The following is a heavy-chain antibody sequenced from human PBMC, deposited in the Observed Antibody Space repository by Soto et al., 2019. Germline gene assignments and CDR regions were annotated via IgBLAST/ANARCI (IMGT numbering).Heavy chain of an antibody. CDR2: IYYSGST. J-gene: IGHJ5*02. CDR1: GGSISSYY. Sequence: QVQLQESGPGLVKPSETLSLTCTVSGGSISSYYWSWIRQPPGKGLEWIGYIYYSGSTNYNPSLKSRVTISVDTSKNQFSLKLSSVTAADTAVYYCASRSTKGWFDPWGQGTLVTVSS. V-gene: IGHV4-59*08. CDR3: ASRSTKGWFDP. D-gene: IGHD5-12*01.